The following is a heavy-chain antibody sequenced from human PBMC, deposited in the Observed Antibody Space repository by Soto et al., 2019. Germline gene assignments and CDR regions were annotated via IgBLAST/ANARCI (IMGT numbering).Heavy chain of an antibody. Sequence: GGSLRLSCAASGFTFDDYAMHWVRQVPGKGLEWVSGISWNSGRIGYADSVKGRFTISRDNAKKSLYLQMNSLRSEDTAFYYCAKDQGIGATPGTGGMDVWGQGTKVTVSS. V-gene: IGHV3-9*01. CDR1: GFTFDDYA. J-gene: IGHJ6*02. D-gene: IGHD6-13*01. CDR3: AKDQGIGATPGTGGMDV. CDR2: ISWNSGRI.